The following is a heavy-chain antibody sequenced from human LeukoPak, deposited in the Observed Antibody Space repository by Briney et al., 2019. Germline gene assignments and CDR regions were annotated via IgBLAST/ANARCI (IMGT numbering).Heavy chain of an antibody. J-gene: IGHJ5*02. CDR2: IIPIFGTA. V-gene: IGHV1-69*05. Sequence: SVKVSFKASGGTFSSYAISWVRQAPGQGLEWMGGIIPIFGTANYAQKFQGRVTITTDESTSTAYMELSSLRSEDTAVYYCARGPPGVPAASGGWFDPWGQGTLVTVSS. D-gene: IGHD2-2*01. CDR1: GGTFSSYA. CDR3: ARGPPGVPAASGGWFDP.